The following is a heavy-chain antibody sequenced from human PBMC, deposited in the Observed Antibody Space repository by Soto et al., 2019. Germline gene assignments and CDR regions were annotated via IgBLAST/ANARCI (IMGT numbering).Heavy chain of an antibody. D-gene: IGHD3-16*01. Sequence: QVQLQESGPGLVKPSETLSLTCTVSGGSISSYYWRWIRQPPGKGLEWIGYIYYSGSTNYNPSLKSRVTISVDTSKNQFSLKLSSVTAADTAVYYCARAWGDLFDYWGQGTLVTVSS. CDR2: IYYSGST. CDR1: GGSISSYY. CDR3: ARAWGDLFDY. J-gene: IGHJ4*02. V-gene: IGHV4-59*01.